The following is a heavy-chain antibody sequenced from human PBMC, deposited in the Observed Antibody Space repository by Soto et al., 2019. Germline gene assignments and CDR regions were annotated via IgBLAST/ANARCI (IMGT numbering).Heavy chain of an antibody. V-gene: IGHV3-33*01. CDR1: GFTFSSYG. J-gene: IGHJ6*02. D-gene: IGHD3-3*01. CDR2: IWYDGSNK. CDR3: ARERITIFGVVIGYYGMDV. Sequence: GGSLRLSCAASGFTFSSYGMHWVRQAPGKGLEWVAVIWYDGSNKYYADSVKGRFTISRDNSKNTLYLQMNSLRAEDTAVYYCARERITIFGVVIGYYGMDVWGQGTTVTVSS.